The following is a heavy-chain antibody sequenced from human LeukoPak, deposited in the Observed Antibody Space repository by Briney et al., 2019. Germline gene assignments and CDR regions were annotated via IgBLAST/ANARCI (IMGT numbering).Heavy chain of an antibody. J-gene: IGHJ4*02. CDR1: GFTLSGPA. CDR3: TRQGGAAAGEIYH. D-gene: IGHD6-13*01. Sequence: GGSLRLSCAASGFTLSGPAMLWVRQASGKGLEWIGRIRSKANSYATTYAASVKGRFTISRDDSKNTAYLQMNILKTEDTAVYYCTRQGGAAAGEIYHRGQGTLVPFSS. CDR2: IRSKANSYAT. V-gene: IGHV3-73*01.